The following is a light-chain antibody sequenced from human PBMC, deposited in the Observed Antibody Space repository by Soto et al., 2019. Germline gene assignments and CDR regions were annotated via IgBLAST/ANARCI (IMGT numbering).Light chain of an antibody. J-gene: IGKJ1*01. Sequence: DIQMTQSPFTLSVSLGDRITITCRASEDIDTSLAWFQQRPGKAPKVLIAGASGLMNGVPSTFSGSGSGTEFALTISSVQPDDFATYFCQHYDTFSWTFGQGTKVDIK. CDR2: GAS. V-gene: IGKV1-5*01. CDR3: QHYDTFSWT. CDR1: EDIDTS.